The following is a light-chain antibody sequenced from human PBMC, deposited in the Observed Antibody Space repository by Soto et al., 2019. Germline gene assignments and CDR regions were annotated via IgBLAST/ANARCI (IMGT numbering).Light chain of an antibody. CDR1: ISDVGGNKF. V-gene: IGLV2-14*03. J-gene: IGLJ1*01. CDR3: SSFTGTNYV. CDR2: DVS. Sequence: QSVLAQPASVSGSPGQSITISCTGTISDVGGNKFVSWYQQYPGKAPKLMICDVSNRPSGVSNRFSGSESGNTASLTISGLQAEDEDDYYCSSFTGTNYVFGTGTKVTVL.